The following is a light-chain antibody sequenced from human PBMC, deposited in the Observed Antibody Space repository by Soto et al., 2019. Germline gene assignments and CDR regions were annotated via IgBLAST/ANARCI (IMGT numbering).Light chain of an antibody. CDR1: SSNIGAGYD. Sequence: VLPQPPSVSGAPGQRVTISCTGSSSNIGAGYDVHWYQQLPGTAPKLLIYGNSNRPSGVPDRFSGSKSGTSASLAITGLQAEDEADYYCQSYDSSLSGYVFGTGTKVTVL. CDR2: GNS. CDR3: QSYDSSLSGYV. V-gene: IGLV1-40*01. J-gene: IGLJ1*01.